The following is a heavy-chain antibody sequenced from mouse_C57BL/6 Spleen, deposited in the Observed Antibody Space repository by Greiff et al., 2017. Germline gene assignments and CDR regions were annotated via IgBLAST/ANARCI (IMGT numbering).Heavy chain of an antibody. Sequence: VQLQQSGPELVKPGASVKISCKASGYTFTDYYMNWVKQSHGKSLAWIGDFNPNNGGTSYNQKFKGKATLTVEKSSSTAYMELRSLTSADSAVYYCARREYGYDRGLAYWGQGTLVTVSA. CDR2: FNPNNGGT. CDR1: GYTFTDYY. V-gene: IGHV1-26*01. J-gene: IGHJ3*01. CDR3: ARREYGYDRGLAY. D-gene: IGHD2-2*01.